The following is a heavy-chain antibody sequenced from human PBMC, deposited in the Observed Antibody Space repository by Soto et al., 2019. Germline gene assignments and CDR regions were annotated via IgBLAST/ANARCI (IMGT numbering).Heavy chain of an antibody. Sequence: PGGALTVSRAASGFTCSSYAMNWVRQAPGRGLEWVSTISYDGGNTYYPHSVKGRFTISRDNSKNTLYLQMNSLRAEDAAVYYCARGFSAGKGSPPDFWGQGSLVTVSS. CDR3: ARGFSAGKGSPPDF. CDR2: ISYDGGNT. V-gene: IGHV3-23*01. D-gene: IGHD6-13*01. CDR1: GFTCSSYA. J-gene: IGHJ4*02.